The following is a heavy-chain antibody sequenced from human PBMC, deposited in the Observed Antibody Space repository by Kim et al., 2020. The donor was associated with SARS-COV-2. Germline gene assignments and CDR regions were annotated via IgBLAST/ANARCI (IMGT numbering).Heavy chain of an antibody. D-gene: IGHD3-22*01. CDR2: INPSGGST. CDR3: ARAADYYDSTSGGFFDY. V-gene: IGHV1-46*01. CDR1: GYTFTSYY. Sequence: ASVKVSCKASGYTFTSYYMHWVRQAPGQGLEWMGIINPSGGSTSYAQKFQGRVTMTRDTSTSTVYMELSSLRSEDTAVYYCARAADYYDSTSGGFFDYWGQGTLVTVSS. J-gene: IGHJ4*02.